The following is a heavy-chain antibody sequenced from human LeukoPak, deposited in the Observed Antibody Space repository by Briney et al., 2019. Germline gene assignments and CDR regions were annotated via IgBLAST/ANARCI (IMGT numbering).Heavy chain of an antibody. Sequence: GGSLRLSCAASGFTFSSYGMHWVRQAPGKGLEWVAFIRYDGSNKYYADSVKGRFTISRDNSKNTLYLQMNSLRAEDTAVYYCARDRSPPNITIFGVARGYMDVWGKGTTVTVSS. V-gene: IGHV3-30*02. D-gene: IGHD3-3*01. CDR2: IRYDGSNK. J-gene: IGHJ6*03. CDR1: GFTFSSYG. CDR3: ARDRSPPNITIFGVARGYMDV.